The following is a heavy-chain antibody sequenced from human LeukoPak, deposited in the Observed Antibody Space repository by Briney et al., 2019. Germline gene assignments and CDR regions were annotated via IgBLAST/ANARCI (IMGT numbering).Heavy chain of an antibody. V-gene: IGHV4-34*01. Sequence: SETLSLTCAVYGGSFSGYYWSWVRQPPGKGLEWIGEIYHSGSTNYNPSLKSRVTISVDKSKNQFSLKLSSVTAADTAVYYCARTGDWSYFDYWGQGTLVTVSS. D-gene: IGHD2-21*02. CDR1: GGSFSGYY. CDR3: ARTGDWSYFDY. CDR2: IYHSGST. J-gene: IGHJ4*02.